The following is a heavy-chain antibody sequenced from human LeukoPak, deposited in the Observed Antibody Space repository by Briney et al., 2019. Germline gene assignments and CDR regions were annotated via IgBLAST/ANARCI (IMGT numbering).Heavy chain of an antibody. CDR3: ARGGSSSSFWYFDL. J-gene: IGHJ2*01. Sequence: PSQTLSLTCTVSGGSISSGGYYWSWIRQPPGKGLEWIGYIYHSGSTYYNPSLKSRVTIAVDTSKNQFSLKLSSVTAADTAVYYCARGGSSSSFWYFDLWGRGTLVTVSS. D-gene: IGHD6-6*01. V-gene: IGHV4-30-2*02. CDR1: GGSISSGGYY. CDR2: IYHSGST.